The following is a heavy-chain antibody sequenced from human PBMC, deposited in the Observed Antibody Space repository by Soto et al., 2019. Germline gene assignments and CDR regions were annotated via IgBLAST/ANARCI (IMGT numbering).Heavy chain of an antibody. V-gene: IGHV1-46*01. J-gene: IGHJ5*02. Sequence: ASVKVSCKASGYTFTSYYMHWVRQAPGQGLEWMGIINPSGGGTTYAQKFQGRVTMTRDTSTSTVYMELSSLRSEDTAVYYCARGVAGTLHWFDPWGQGTLVTVSS. CDR1: GYTFTSYY. D-gene: IGHD6-19*01. CDR3: ARGVAGTLHWFDP. CDR2: INPSGGGT.